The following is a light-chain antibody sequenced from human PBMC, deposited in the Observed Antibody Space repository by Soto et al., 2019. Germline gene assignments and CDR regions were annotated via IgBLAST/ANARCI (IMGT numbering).Light chain of an antibody. Sequence: QSVLTQPPSASGPPGQRVTISCSGSSSNIGSSTVNWYQHLPGTAPKLLIYSNNARSSGVPDRFSGSKSGTSASLAISGLQSEDEADYYCAAWDDSLNGVEFGGGTKVTVL. CDR3: AAWDDSLNGVE. CDR2: SNN. V-gene: IGLV1-44*01. CDR1: SSNIGSST. J-gene: IGLJ2*01.